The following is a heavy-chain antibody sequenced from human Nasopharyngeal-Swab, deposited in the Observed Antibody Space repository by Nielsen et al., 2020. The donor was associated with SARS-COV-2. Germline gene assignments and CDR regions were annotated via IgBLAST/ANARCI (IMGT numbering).Heavy chain of an antibody. CDR2: IFGSGAIT. D-gene: IGHD2-15*01. V-gene: IGHV3-23*01. CDR3: STLPLGYCSGVSCLDA. CDR1: GFTFSNYA. J-gene: IGHJ5*02. Sequence: GGSLRLSWAASGFTFSNYAMSWVRQAPGKGLEWVSSIFGSGAITSYADSVKGRFTISRDNSKNTLYLQMDSLRAEDTAVYYCSTLPLGYCSGVSCLDAWGQGTLVTVS.